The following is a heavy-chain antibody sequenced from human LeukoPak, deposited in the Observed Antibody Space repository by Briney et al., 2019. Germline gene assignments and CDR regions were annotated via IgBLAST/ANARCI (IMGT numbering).Heavy chain of an antibody. CDR2: MSTGGTTI. Sequence: PGGSLRLSCAASGFTFSDYEMNWVRQAPGKGLQWVSYMSTGGTTIYYADSVKGRFTISRDNAKNSLYLQMNNLRVEDTAIYYCARDGSGWYAIDYWGQGTLVTVSS. J-gene: IGHJ4*02. V-gene: IGHV3-48*03. D-gene: IGHD6-19*01. CDR1: GFTFSDYE. CDR3: ARDGSGWYAIDY.